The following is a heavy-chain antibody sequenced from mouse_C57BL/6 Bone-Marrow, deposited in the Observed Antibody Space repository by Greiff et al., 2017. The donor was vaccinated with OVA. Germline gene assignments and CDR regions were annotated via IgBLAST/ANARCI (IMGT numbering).Heavy chain of an antibody. D-gene: IGHD2-5*01. CDR3: AIYYSNYNAMDY. V-gene: IGHV1-47*01. CDR1: GYTFTTYP. CDR2: FHPYNDDT. J-gene: IGHJ4*01. Sequence: QVHVKQSGAELVKPGASVKMSCKASGYTFTTYPIEWMKQNHGKSLEWIGNFHPYNDDTKYNEKFKGKATLTVEKSSSTVYLELSRLTSDDSAVYYCAIYYSNYNAMDYWGQGTSVTVSS.